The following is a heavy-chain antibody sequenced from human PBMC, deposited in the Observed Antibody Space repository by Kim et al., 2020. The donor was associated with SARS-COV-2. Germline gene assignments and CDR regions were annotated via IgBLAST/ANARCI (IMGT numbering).Heavy chain of an antibody. CDR1: GFTFSSYA. V-gene: IGHV3-23*01. D-gene: IGHD2-2*01. CDR2: ISGSGGST. CDR3: AKSRAPICSSTSCYDGGHYFDY. Sequence: GGSLRLSCAASGFTFSSYAMSWVRQAPGKGLEWVSAISGSGGSTYYADSVKGRFTISRDNSKNTLYLQMNSLRAEDTAVYYCAKSRAPICSSTSCYDGGHYFDYWGQGTLVTVSS. J-gene: IGHJ4*02.